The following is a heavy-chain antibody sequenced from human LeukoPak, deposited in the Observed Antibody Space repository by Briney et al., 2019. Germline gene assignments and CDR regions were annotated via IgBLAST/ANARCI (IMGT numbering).Heavy chain of an antibody. Sequence: ASVKVSCKASGYTFTGYYMHWVRQAPGQGLEWMGWINPNSGGTNYAQKFQGRVTMTRDTSISTAYMELSRLRSDDTAVYYCARDHGYSSSSRWFDPWGQGTLVTVSS. CDR2: INPNSGGT. D-gene: IGHD6-6*01. CDR3: ARDHGYSSSSRWFDP. CDR1: GYTFTGYY. J-gene: IGHJ5*02. V-gene: IGHV1-2*02.